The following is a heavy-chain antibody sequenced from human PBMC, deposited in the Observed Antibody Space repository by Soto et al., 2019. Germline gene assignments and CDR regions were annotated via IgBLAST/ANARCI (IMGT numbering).Heavy chain of an antibody. CDR1: GFTFSGSG. CDR2: IRSKANNYAT. V-gene: IGHV3-73*02. D-gene: IGHD6-6*01. Sequence: EVQLVESGGGSVQPGGFLKLSCVASGFTFSGSGIHWVRQASGKGLEWVGRIRSKANNYATAYAASVTGRFTISRDDSKNTAFLQMNSLKTEDTAVYYCARPARSSSRGTKNYYYGLEVWGQGTTVIVSS. CDR3: ARPARSSSRGTKNYYYGLEV. J-gene: IGHJ6*02.